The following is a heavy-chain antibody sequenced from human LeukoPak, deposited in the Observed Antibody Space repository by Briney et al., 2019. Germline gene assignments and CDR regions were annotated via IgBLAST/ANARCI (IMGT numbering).Heavy chain of an antibody. V-gene: IGHV1-2*06. D-gene: IGHD6-13*01. CDR1: GYTFTGYY. CDR2: INPNSGGT. CDR3: ARVGGQQLVREDY. J-gene: IGHJ4*02. Sequence: ASVKVPCKASGYTFTGYYMHWVRQAPGQGLEWMGRINPNSGGTNYAQKFQGRVTMTRDTSISTAYMELSRLRSDDTAVYYCARVGGQQLVREDYWGQGTLVTVSS.